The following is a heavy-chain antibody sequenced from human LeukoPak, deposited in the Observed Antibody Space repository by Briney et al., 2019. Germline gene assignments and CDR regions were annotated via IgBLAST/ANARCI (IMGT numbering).Heavy chain of an antibody. Sequence: GGSLRLSCVASGFTFTRNWMGWVRQAPGKGLEWVANIRQDGSDTYYVDSVKGRFTISSDNTKNSLYLQMNGLRAEDTAVYYWARWGYSSGLYHFDYWGQGTLVTVSS. V-gene: IGHV3-7*01. J-gene: IGHJ4*02. CDR1: GFTFTRNW. CDR2: IRQDGSDT. D-gene: IGHD6-19*01. CDR3: ARWGYSSGLYHFDY.